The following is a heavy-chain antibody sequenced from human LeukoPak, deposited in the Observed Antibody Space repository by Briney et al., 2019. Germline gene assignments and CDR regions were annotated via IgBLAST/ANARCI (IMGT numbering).Heavy chain of an antibody. Sequence: PGGSVRLSCATSGLTFSSYGMHWVRQAPGKGLEWVAVTSYDGSDTYYTESVKGRFTISRDNSKNTLFLQMNSLRAEDTALYYCAKYLYTSGSFYDYWGQGTLVTVSS. CDR1: GLTFSSYG. V-gene: IGHV3-30*18. D-gene: IGHD3-10*01. CDR3: AKYLYTSGSFYDY. J-gene: IGHJ4*02. CDR2: TSYDGSDT.